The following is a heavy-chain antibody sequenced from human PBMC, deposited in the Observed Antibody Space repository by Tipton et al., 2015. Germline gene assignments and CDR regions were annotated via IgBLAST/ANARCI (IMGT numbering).Heavy chain of an antibody. J-gene: IGHJ6*02. CDR1: GFTFSSYW. V-gene: IGHV4-4*01. CDR2: IFHTGNT. D-gene: IGHD3-9*01. CDR3: ARDGRYDILTGHSHQYGMDV. Sequence: SLRLSCAASGFTFSSYWMSWVRQPPGKGLEWIGEIFHTGNTNYNPSLMSRLTISVDKSKNQFSLKLSSVTAADTAVYFCARDGRYDILTGHSHQYGMDVWGQGTTVTVSS.